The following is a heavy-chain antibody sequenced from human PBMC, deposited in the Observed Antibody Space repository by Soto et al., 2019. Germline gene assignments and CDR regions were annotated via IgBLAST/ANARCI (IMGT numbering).Heavy chain of an antibody. CDR1: GGSISSGGYY. J-gene: IGHJ4*02. V-gene: IGHV4-31*02. CDR2: IYYSGST. Sequence: SETLSLTCTVSGGSISSGGYYWSWIRQHPGKGLEWIGYIYYSGSTYYNPSLKSRVTISVDTSKNQFSLKLRSVTAADTAVYYCAREGDSSGFSDYWGEGTLVTVSS. D-gene: IGHD3-22*01. CDR3: AREGDSSGFSDY.